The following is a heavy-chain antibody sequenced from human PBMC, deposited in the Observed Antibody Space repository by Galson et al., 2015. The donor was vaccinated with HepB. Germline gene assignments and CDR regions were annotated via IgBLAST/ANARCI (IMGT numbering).Heavy chain of an antibody. V-gene: IGHV4-59*01. CDR1: GGSISSYS. J-gene: IGHJ5*02. D-gene: IGHD6-6*01. CDR3: ARLRSYQPRLSGRLDA. CDR2: IYNSGNT. Sequence: SETLSLTCTVSGGSISSYSWTWIRQPPGKRLEWIGYIYNSGNTNYSPSLKSRVTISVDTSKNQFSLKLSSVRAADSAVYYCARLRSYQPRLSGRLDAWGQGFLVTVSS.